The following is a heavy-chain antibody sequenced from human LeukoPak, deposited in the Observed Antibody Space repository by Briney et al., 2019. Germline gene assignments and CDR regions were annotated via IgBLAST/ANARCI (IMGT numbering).Heavy chain of an antibody. CDR2: IYYSGST. D-gene: IGHD3-22*01. J-gene: IGHJ4*02. V-gene: IGHV4-39*07. Sequence: SETLSLTCAVSGGSISSSSYYWGWIRQPPGKGLEWIGSIYYSGSTYYNPSLKSRVTISVDTSKNQFSLKLSSVTAADTAVYYCARVLGTMIHDYWGQGTLVTVSS. CDR3: ARVLGTMIHDY. CDR1: GGSISSSSYY.